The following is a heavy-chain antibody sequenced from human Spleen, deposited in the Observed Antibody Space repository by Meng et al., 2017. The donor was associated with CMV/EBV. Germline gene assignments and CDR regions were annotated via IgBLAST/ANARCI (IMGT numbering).Heavy chain of an antibody. CDR2: IWFDGSTA. CDR1: GFIFSRNA. D-gene: IGHD5-24*01. V-gene: IGHV3-33*08. J-gene: IGHJ4*02. CDR3: AKDRDRWLQSGFDY. Sequence: SGFIFSRNAMSWVRQAPGKGLEWVALIWFDGSTAKYGDSVKGRFTISRDNSKNTLYLQMKSLTAEDTGIYYCAKDRDRWLQSGFDYWGQGTLVTVSS.